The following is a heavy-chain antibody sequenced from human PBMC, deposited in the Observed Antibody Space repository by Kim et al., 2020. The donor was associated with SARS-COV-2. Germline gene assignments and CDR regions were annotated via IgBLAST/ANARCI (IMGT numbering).Heavy chain of an antibody. D-gene: IGHD2-21*01. CDR2: IKHDGSEK. CDR3: ARAYS. Sequence: IKHDGSEKYYVDSVKGRFTISRDNAKNSLYLEMNSLTADDTAVYYCARAYSWGQGALVTVSS. V-gene: IGHV3-7*03. J-gene: IGHJ5*02.